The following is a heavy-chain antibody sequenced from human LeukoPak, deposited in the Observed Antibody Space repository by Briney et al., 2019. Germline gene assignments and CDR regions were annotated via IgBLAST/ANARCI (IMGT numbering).Heavy chain of an antibody. J-gene: IGHJ6*03. CDR2: INWNGGST. V-gene: IGHV3-20*04. CDR3: ARLAEQQLARRYCYYMDV. CDR1: GFTFDDYG. Sequence: PGGSLRLSRAASGFTFDDYGMSWVRQAPGKGLEWVSGINWNGGSTGYADSVKGRFTISRDNAKNSLYLQMNSLRAEDTALYYCARLAEQQLARRYCYYMDVWGKGTTVTVSS. D-gene: IGHD6-13*01.